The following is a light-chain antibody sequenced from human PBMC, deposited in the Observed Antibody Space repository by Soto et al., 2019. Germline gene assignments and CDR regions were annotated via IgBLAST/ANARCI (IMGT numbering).Light chain of an antibody. Sequence: QSVLTQPASVSGSPGQSITISCTGTSSDVGGYNYVSWYQQHPGKAPKLIIYEVSNRPSGVSSRFSGSKSGNTASLTISGLQAEDEADYYCSSYRSSTTWVFGGGTKLTVL. V-gene: IGLV2-14*01. J-gene: IGLJ3*02. CDR1: SSDVGGYNY. CDR2: EVS. CDR3: SSYRSSTTWV.